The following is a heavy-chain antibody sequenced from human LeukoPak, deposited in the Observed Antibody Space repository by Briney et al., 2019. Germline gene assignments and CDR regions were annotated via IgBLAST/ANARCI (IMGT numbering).Heavy chain of an antibody. CDR1: GFTFSSYA. J-gene: IGHJ4*02. D-gene: IGHD6-13*01. CDR3: ARNLEQLVPFDY. CDR2: ISGSGDST. Sequence: AGGSLRLSCAASGFTFSSYAMSWVRQAPGKGLEWVSAISGSGDSTYYADSVKGRFTISRDNSKNTLYLQMNGLRAEDTAVYYCARNLEQLVPFDYWGQGTLVTVSS. V-gene: IGHV3-23*01.